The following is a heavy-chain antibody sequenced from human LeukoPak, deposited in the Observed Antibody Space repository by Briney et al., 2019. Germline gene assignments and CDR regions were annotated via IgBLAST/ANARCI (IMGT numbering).Heavy chain of an antibody. D-gene: IGHD5-18*01. V-gene: IGHV3-30*18. CDR1: GFTFSSYG. CDR2: ISYDGSNK. Sequence: PGGSLRLSCAASGFTFSSYGMHWVRQAPGKGLEWVAVISYDGSNKYYADSVKGRFTISRDNSKNTLYLQMNSLRAEDTAVYYCAKAADHTAMNYWGQGTLVTVSS. J-gene: IGHJ4*02. CDR3: AKAADHTAMNY.